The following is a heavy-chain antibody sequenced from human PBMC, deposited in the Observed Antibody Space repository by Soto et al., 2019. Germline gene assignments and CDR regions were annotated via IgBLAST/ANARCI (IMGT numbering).Heavy chain of an antibody. D-gene: IGHD3-22*01. V-gene: IGHV3-30*04. CDR1: TFDLSHYA. J-gene: IGHJ6*02. Sequence: QLVQSGGGVVQPGGSLRLTCAASTFDLSHYAIHWVRQAPGKGLEWVALLSFDGSEKFFIDSVKGRFTISRDSSNNMVVIQNNTLRGHDTAVNLCARDHTMTVSARRRDFVSTRQNVDTHYYGMDVWSQVATVSVSS. CDR2: LSFDGSEK. CDR3: ARDHTMTVSARRRDFVSTRQNVDTHYYGMDV.